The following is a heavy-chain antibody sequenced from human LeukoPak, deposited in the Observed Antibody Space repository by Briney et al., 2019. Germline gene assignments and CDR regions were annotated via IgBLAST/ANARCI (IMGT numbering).Heavy chain of an antibody. CDR3: ARGRRTSSFDY. V-gene: IGHV4-59*01. Sequence: KPSETLSLTCTVSGGSISTYYWSWIRQPPGKGLEWIGFIDYSVSTNYNPSLKSRVSISVDTSKNQFSLKLSSVTAADTAVYYCARGRRTSSFDYWGQGTLVTVSS. CDR2: IDYSVST. J-gene: IGHJ4*02. D-gene: IGHD6-6*01. CDR1: GGSISTYY.